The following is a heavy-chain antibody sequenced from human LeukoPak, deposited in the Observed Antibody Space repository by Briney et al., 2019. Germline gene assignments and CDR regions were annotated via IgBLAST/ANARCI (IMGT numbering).Heavy chain of an antibody. J-gene: IGHJ4*02. CDR3: VRDGRAYSGSSAYFDY. V-gene: IGHV3-66*01. D-gene: IGHD6-6*01. CDR2: IESGGTT. CDR1: GFPVSSHY. Sequence: GGSLRLSCAASGFPVSSHYMSWVRQAPGKGLEWVSIIESGGTTYYADSVKGRFTISRDTSENTLYLQMNSLRVEDTAVYYCVRDGRAYSGSSAYFDYWGQGTLVTVSS.